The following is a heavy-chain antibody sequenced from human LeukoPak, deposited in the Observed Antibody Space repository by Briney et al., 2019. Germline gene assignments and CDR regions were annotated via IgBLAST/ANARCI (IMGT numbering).Heavy chain of an antibody. V-gene: IGHV3-23*01. D-gene: IGHD1-26*01. Sequence: GGSLRLSCAASGFTFSSYAMSWVRQAPGKGLEWVSAISGSGGSTYYADSVKGRFTISRDNSKSTLYLQMNSLRAEDTAVYYCAKPPSATYYFDYWGQGTLVTVSS. CDR2: ISGSGGST. CDR3: AKPPSATYYFDY. J-gene: IGHJ4*02. CDR1: GFTFSSYA.